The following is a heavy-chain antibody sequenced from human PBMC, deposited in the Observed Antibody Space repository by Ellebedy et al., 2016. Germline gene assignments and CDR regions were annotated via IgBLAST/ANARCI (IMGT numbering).Heavy chain of an antibody. Sequence: GESLKISXKGSGYSFTSYWISWVRQMPGKGLEWMGRIDPSDSYTNYSPSFQGHVTISADKSISTAYLQWSSLKASDSAMYYCARHPVVVVLNWFDPWGQGTLVTVSS. D-gene: IGHD3-22*01. CDR1: GYSFTSYW. CDR2: IDPSDSYT. J-gene: IGHJ5*02. CDR3: ARHPVVVVLNWFDP. V-gene: IGHV5-10-1*01.